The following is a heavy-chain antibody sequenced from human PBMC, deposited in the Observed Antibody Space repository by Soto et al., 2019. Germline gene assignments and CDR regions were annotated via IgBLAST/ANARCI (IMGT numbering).Heavy chain of an antibody. CDR2: TRNKANSYTA. CDR3: AREGDGYNYHFDY. J-gene: IGHJ4*02. D-gene: IGHD5-12*01. CDR1: GFTFSDHY. Sequence: EVQLVESGGGLVQPGGSLRLSCAASGFTFSDHYMDWVRQAPGKGLEWVGRTRNKANSYTAEYAASVKGRFTISRDDSKNSLYLQMNSLKTEDTAVYYCAREGDGYNYHFDYWGQGTLVTVSS. V-gene: IGHV3-72*01.